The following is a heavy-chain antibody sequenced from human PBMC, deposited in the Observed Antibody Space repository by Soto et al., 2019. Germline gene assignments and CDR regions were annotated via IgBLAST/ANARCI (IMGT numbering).Heavy chain of an antibody. CDR1: GYTFTIYY. J-gene: IGHJ5*02. CDR2: VNPSGGST. D-gene: IGHD3-10*01. Sequence: GASVKVSCKASGYTFTIYYMHWVRQAPGQGLEWMGIVNPSGGSTSYAQKFQGRVTMTRDTSTSTVYMELSSLRSEDTAVYYCAPGYYGSPWFDPWGQGTLVTVSS. V-gene: IGHV1-46*01. CDR3: APGYYGSPWFDP.